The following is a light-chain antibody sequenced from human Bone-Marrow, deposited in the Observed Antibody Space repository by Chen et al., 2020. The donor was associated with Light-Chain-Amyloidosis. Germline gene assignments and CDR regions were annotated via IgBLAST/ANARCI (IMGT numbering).Light chain of an antibody. CDR2: RDT. CDR1: DLPTKY. CDR3: QSADSSGTYEVV. J-gene: IGLJ2*01. Sequence: SYELTQPPSVSVSPGQTARITCSGDDLPTKYAYWYQQKPGQAPVLVIHRDTERPSGSSERFSGASSGTTATLTISRVQAEDGADYHCQSADSSGTYEVVFGGGTKLTVL. V-gene: IGLV3-25*03.